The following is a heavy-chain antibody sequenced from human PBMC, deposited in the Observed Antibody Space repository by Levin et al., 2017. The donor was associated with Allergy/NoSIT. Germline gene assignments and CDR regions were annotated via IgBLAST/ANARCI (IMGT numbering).Heavy chain of an antibody. CDR2: TRNKANSYTT. Sequence: GGSLRLSCAASGFTFSDHYMDWVRQAPGKGLEWVGRTRNKANSYTTEYAASVKGRFTISRDDSKNSLYLQMNSLKTEDTAVYYCARGLRNYDILTGYYSDAFDIWGQGTMVTVSS. CDR1: GFTFSDHY. V-gene: IGHV3-72*01. J-gene: IGHJ3*02. D-gene: IGHD3-9*01. CDR3: ARGLRNYDILTGYYSDAFDI.